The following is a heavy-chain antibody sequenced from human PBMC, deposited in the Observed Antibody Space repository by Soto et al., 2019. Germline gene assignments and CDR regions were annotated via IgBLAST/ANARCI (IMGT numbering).Heavy chain of an antibody. Sequence: QVQLVQSGAEVKKPGSSVTVSCKASGGTFGNSAISWVRQAPGQGLEWMGGIIPIFPTPDYAQKFQGRVTIAADESTRTDYMYLTSLRSAGTAVYFWARDKARLQFGGNYYDGMDVWGQGTTVTVSS. CDR3: ARDKARLQFGGNYYDGMDV. V-gene: IGHV1-69*12. D-gene: IGHD5-12*01. CDR2: IIPIFPTP. CDR1: GGTFGNSA. J-gene: IGHJ6*02.